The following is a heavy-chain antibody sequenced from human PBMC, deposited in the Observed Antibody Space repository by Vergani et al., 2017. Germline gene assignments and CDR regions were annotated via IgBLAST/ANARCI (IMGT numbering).Heavy chain of an antibody. V-gene: IGHV3-7*01. D-gene: IGHD2-15*01. J-gene: IGHJ4*02. CDR2: IKQDGSEK. CDR3: ARDLAYCHEGSCAL. CDR1: GFIFSSYW. Sequence: EVQLVESGGGLVQPGGSLRLSCAASGFIFSSYWMSWVRQAPGKGLQWVANIKQDGSEKYYVDSVKGRFTISRDNAKNSLYLQMNSLRAEDTAVYYCARDLAYCHEGSCALWGQGSVVTVSS.